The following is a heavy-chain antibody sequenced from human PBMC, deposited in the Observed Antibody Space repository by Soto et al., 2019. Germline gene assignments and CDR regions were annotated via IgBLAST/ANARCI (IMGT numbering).Heavy chain of an antibody. Sequence: GASVKVSCKAAGYTFTSYHGNWVRQATGQGLEWMGWMNPNSGNTGYAQKFQGRVTMTRNTSISTAYMELSSLRSEDTAVYYCARVRYNLGLYYYYGMDVWGQGPTVTVSS. CDR3: ARVRYNLGLYYYYGMDV. J-gene: IGHJ6*02. D-gene: IGHD5-18*01. V-gene: IGHV1-8*01. CDR2: MNPNSGNT. CDR1: GYTFTSYH.